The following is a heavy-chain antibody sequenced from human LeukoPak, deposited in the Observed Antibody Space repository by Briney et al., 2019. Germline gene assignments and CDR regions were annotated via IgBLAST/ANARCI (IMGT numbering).Heavy chain of an antibody. CDR1: GFTFSSYG. D-gene: IGHD4-23*01. Sequence: GGSLRLSCAASGFTFSSYGMHCVRQAPGKGLEWVAVISYDGSNKYYADSVKGRFTISRDNSKNTLYLQMNSLRAEDTAVYYCAKLTTVVTNFDYWGQGTLVTVSS. J-gene: IGHJ4*02. CDR2: ISYDGSNK. V-gene: IGHV3-30*18. CDR3: AKLTTVVTNFDY.